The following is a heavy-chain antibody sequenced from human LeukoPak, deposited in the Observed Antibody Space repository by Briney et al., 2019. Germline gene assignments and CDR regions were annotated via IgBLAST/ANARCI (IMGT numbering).Heavy chain of an antibody. J-gene: IGHJ4*02. D-gene: IGHD2-15*01. V-gene: IGHV1-69*04. CDR2: IIPILGIA. CDR3: ARASHCSGGSCYSN. Sequence: SEKVSCKASGGTFSSYAISWVRQAPGQGLEWMGRIIPILGIANYAQKFQGRVTITADKSTSTAYMELSSLRSEDTAVYYCARASHCSGGSCYSNWGQGTLVTVSS. CDR1: GGTFSSYA.